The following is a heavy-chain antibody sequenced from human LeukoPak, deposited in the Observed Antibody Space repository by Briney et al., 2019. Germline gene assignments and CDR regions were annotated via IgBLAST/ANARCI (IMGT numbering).Heavy chain of an antibody. D-gene: IGHD4-17*01. V-gene: IGHV4-39*01. CDR3: ARSSEYGDPFNY. J-gene: IGHJ4*02. Sequence: SETLSLTCTVSGGSMSSHYWSWIRQPPGKGLEWIGSIYYSGSTYYSPSLKGRVTISVDTSKNQFSLKLNSVTAADTAVYYCARSSEYGDPFNYWGQGTLVTVSS. CDR2: IYYSGST. CDR1: GGSMSSHY.